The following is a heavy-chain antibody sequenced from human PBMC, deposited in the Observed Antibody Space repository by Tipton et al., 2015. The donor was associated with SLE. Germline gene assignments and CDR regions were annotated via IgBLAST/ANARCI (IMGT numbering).Heavy chain of an antibody. J-gene: IGHJ4*02. D-gene: IGHD4-11*01. V-gene: IGHV4-59*11. CDR3: ARATTDY. CDR2: IYYSGSI. CDR1: GGSISSHY. Sequence: TLSLTCSVSGGSISSHYWTWIRQPPGKRLEWIGYIYYSGSISYNPSLKSRVTISVDTSKNQFSLKLSSVTAADTAVYYCARATTDYWGQGTLVTVSS.